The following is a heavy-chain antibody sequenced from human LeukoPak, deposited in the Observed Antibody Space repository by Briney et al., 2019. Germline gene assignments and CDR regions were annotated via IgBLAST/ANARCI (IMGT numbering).Heavy chain of an antibody. D-gene: IGHD3-3*01. V-gene: IGHV3-7*01. J-gene: IGHJ4*02. Sequence: GGSLRLSCAASGVAFSTYWMDWVREAPGKGLEWGGNINQDGSVKYYVDSVRGRFTLSRDNARNPVYLQMNALRVEDTDVYYCTRDFVFWGQGPLVTASS. CDR2: INQDGSVK. CDR1: GVAFSTYW. CDR3: TRDFVF.